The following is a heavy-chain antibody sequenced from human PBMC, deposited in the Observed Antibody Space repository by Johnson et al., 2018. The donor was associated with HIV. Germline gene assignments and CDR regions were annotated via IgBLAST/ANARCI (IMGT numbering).Heavy chain of an antibody. CDR3: VSEGPSESAGFAF. J-gene: IGHJ3*01. V-gene: IGHV3-74*03. Sequence: VESGGGVVQPGRYLRLSCAASGFTFSSYGMHWVRQAPGKGLEWVSRINSVGSGTTYADSVKGRFTISRDNAKNTLYLQINSLRAEDTALYFCVSEGPSESAGFAFWCHGTSVPVSS. CDR1: GFTFSSYG. CDR2: INSVGSGT. D-gene: IGHD3-3*01.